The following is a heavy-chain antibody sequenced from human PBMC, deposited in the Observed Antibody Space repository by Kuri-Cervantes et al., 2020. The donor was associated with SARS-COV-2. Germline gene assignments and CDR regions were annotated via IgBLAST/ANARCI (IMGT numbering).Heavy chain of an antibody. CDR3: AKAPRRRSDFDFWTGLPN. CDR2: IGTSGTTK. CDR1: GFIFSDYY. J-gene: IGHJ4*02. V-gene: IGHV3-11*01. D-gene: IGHD3/OR15-3a*01. Sequence: GESLKISCAASGFIFSDYYMTWIRQAPGKGLEWVSNIGTSGTTKYYADSVKGRFIISSDNSKNSLYLQMDSLRPDDTAFYYCAKAPRRRSDFDFWTGLPNWGQGTLVTVSS.